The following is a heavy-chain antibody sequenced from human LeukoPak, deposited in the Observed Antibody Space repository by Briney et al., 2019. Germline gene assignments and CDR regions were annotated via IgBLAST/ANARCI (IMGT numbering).Heavy chain of an antibody. CDR1: GGTFSSYA. J-gene: IGHJ3*02. Sequence: ASVKVSCKASGGTFSSYAISWVRQAPGQGLEWMGGIIPIFGTANYAQKFQGRVTITTDESTSTAYMELSSLRSEDTAVYYCARGEIQLWLNHGAFDIWGQGTMVTVSS. CDR3: ARGEIQLWLNHGAFDI. V-gene: IGHV1-69*05. D-gene: IGHD5-18*01. CDR2: IIPIFGTA.